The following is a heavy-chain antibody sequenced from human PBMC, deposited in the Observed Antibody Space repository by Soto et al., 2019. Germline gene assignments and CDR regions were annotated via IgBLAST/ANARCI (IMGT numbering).Heavy chain of an antibody. CDR3: ARDSSPYYDFWSGFYTYFDY. J-gene: IGHJ4*02. V-gene: IGHV3-74*01. D-gene: IGHD3-3*01. Sequence: GGSLRLSCAVSGFTFSSHLMHWVRQAPGKGLVWVSRINSDGSSTNYADSVKGRFTISRDNAKNTLYLQMNSLGADDTAVYYCARDSSPYYDFWSGFYTYFDYWGQGALVTVSS. CDR2: INSDGSST. CDR1: GFTFSSHL.